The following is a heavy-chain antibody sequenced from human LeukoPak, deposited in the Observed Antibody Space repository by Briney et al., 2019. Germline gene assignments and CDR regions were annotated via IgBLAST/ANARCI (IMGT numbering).Heavy chain of an antibody. V-gene: IGHV3-20*04. J-gene: IGHJ4*02. CDR1: GFTFSSYW. D-gene: IGHD3-10*01. CDR2: INWSGGST. Sequence: GGSLRLSCAASGFTFSSYWMHWVRQAPGKGLEWVSGINWSGGSTSYADSVKGRFTISRDNVKNSLYLQMNSLRAEDTALYYCAREGVSYYGSRNDYWGQGTLVTVSS. CDR3: AREGVSYYGSRNDY.